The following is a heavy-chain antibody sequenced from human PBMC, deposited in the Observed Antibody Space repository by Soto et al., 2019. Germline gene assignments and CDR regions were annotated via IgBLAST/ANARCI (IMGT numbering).Heavy chain of an antibody. Sequence: EVYLLESGGGSVQPGGSLRLSCAASGLTFSSYVMSWVRQAPGKGLEWVSAISGSGSDTYYAVSVKGRFTISRDNSKNTLYLQMNSLRVADTAVYYCAKRRGDGYFDLWGRGTLVTVSS. CDR3: AKRRGDGYFDL. CDR2: ISGSGSDT. J-gene: IGHJ2*01. V-gene: IGHV3-23*01. D-gene: IGHD7-27*01. CDR1: GLTFSSYV.